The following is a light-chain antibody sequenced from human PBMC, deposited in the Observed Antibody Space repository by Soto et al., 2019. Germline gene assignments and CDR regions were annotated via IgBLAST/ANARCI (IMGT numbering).Light chain of an antibody. CDR1: QSVRRD. J-gene: IGKJ3*01. CDR3: QQYNNWRIS. Sequence: EIMLTQSPATLSVSLGESATLSCRAGQSVRRDLAWYQQKPGQAPRLLFYDASTRATRTPARFSGSGSETEFTLTISSLQSEDLAVYYCQQYNNWRISFGPGTKVDLE. V-gene: IGKV3-15*01. CDR2: DAS.